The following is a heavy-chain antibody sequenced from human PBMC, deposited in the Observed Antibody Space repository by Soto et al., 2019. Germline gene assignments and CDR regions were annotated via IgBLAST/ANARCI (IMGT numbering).Heavy chain of an antibody. D-gene: IGHD6-13*01. CDR1: GGSISSYY. V-gene: IGHV4-59*01. CDR3: ARAGSTWRYFFDY. Sequence: PSETLSLTCTVSGGSISSYYWTWIRQPPGKGLEWVGYVYYSGTTYCNPSLQSRVTISVDTSKNQFSLKVKSVTAADTAIYYCARAGSTWRYFFDYWGQRFLVSVSS. CDR2: VYYSGTT. J-gene: IGHJ4*02.